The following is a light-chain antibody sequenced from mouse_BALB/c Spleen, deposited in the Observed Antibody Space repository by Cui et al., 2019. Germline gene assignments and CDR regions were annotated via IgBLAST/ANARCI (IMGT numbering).Light chain of an antibody. Sequence: IGLTQSPAIISASPGDTLTMTCSTTSSVSYMHWYQQKSGTSPKSWIHGTSNLASGVPARFSGSGSGTSYSLTISSMEAEDDATYYCQQWSSNPFTFGAGTKLEMK. CDR3: QQWSSNPFT. V-gene: IGKV4-59*01. CDR2: GTS. CDR1: SSVSY. J-gene: IGKJ4*01.